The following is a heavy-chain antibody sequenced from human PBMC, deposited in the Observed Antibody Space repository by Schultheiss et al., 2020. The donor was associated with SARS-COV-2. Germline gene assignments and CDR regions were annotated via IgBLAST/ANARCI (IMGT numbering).Heavy chain of an antibody. CDR2: IYYSGST. V-gene: IGHV4-59*11. D-gene: IGHD4-23*01. Sequence: SETLSLTCTVSGGSISSHYWSWIRQPPGKGLEWIGYIYYSGSTNYNPSLKSRVTISVDTSKNQFSLKLSSVTAADTAVYYCARGRGGNSNWYFDLWGRGTLVTVSS. CDR1: GGSISSHY. CDR3: ARGRGGNSNWYFDL. J-gene: IGHJ2*01.